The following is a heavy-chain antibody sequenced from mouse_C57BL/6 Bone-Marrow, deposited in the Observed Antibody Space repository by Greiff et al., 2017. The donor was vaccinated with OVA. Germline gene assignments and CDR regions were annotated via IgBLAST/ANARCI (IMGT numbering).Heavy chain of an antibody. CDR3: ARGRGTGFAY. V-gene: IGHV2-2*01. J-gene: IGHJ3*01. CDR1: GFSLTSYG. D-gene: IGHD3-3*01. Sequence: QVQLQQSGPGLVQPSQSLSITCTVSGFSLTSYGVHWVRQSPGKGLEWLGVIWSGGSTDYNAAFIPRLSISKDNSKSQIFFKMNSLQADDTAIYYCARGRGTGFAYWGQGTLVTVSA. CDR2: IWSGGST.